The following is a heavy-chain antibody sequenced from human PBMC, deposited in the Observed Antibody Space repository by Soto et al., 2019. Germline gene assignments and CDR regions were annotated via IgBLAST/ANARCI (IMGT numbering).Heavy chain of an antibody. CDR1: GGSITSSY. V-gene: IGHV4-59*01. CDR3: ARGEDAFFYYGLDV. CDR2: IYDTGISGYTPST. J-gene: IGHJ6*02. Sequence: PSETLSLTCTVSGGSITSSYWSWIRRPPGKGLEWIAYIYDTGISGYTPSTSYNPSLKSRVTMSVDTSKSQFPLKLTSATAADTAVYYCARGEDAFFYYGLDVWGQGITVTVSS.